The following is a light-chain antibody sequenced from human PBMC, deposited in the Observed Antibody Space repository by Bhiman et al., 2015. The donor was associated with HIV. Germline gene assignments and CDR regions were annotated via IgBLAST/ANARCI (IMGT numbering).Light chain of an antibody. Sequence: QSALTQPASVSGSPGQSITISCSGSSSDIGAYNFVSWYQHHPGKVPKLIIYDVSLRPSGVSNRFSGSKSGNTASLTISGLQAEDEADYYCCSYGGSANSVVFGGGTKLTVL. CDR2: DVS. CDR1: SSDIGAYNF. V-gene: IGLV2-23*02. J-gene: IGLJ2*01. CDR3: CSYGGSANSVV.